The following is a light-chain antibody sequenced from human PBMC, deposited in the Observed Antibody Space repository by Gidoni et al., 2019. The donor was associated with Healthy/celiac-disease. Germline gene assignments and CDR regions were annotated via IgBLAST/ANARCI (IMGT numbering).Light chain of an antibody. CDR1: QSISSY. V-gene: IGKV1-39*01. Sequence: IHITHSPSSLSASVGDRVTITCRASQSISSYLNWYQQKPGKAPKLLIYAASSLQSGVPSRFSGSGSGTDFTLTISSLQPEDFATYYCQQSYSTLQTFGQGTKVEIK. CDR3: QQSYSTLQT. CDR2: AAS. J-gene: IGKJ1*01.